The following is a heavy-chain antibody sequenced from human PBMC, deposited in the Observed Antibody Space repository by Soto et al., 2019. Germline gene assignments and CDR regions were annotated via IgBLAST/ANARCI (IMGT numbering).Heavy chain of an antibody. CDR1: GYTFTNYW. J-gene: IGHJ4*02. D-gene: IGHD2-2*01. Sequence: GESLKISCKGSGYTFTNYWIAWVRQMPGKGLEWMGIIYPGDSDTRYSPSFQGQVTISADKSISTAYLQWSSLKASDTAMYYCARHLGYCSSSTCYPDFDYWGQGTLVTVSS. CDR2: IYPGDSDT. V-gene: IGHV5-51*01. CDR3: ARHLGYCSSSTCYPDFDY.